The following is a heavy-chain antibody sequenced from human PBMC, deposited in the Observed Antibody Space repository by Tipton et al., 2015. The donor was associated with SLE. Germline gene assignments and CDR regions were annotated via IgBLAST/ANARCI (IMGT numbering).Heavy chain of an antibody. D-gene: IGHD5-12*01. CDR1: GFTFGEFG. V-gene: IGHV3-49*03. Sequence: SLRLSCTDSGFTFGEFGMSWFRQAPGKGLEWVGFIRSNAHGGTTQYAASVSGRFSISRDDSKSILYLQMSSLKNEDTGVYYCARSLNIVAAVFDVWGQGTMVTVSS. CDR3: ARSLNIVAAVFDV. J-gene: IGHJ3*01. CDR2: IRSNAHGGTT.